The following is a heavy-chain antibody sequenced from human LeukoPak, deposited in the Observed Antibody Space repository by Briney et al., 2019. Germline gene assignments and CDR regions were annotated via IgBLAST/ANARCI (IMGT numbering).Heavy chain of an antibody. D-gene: IGHD3-3*01. Sequence: GGSLRLSCAASGFTFSIYSMTWVRQAPGKGLEWVSSISSSSSYIYYADSVKGRFTISRDNAENSLYLQMNSLRVEDTAVYYCARATYYDFWSGYYGLWGQGTLVTVSS. CDR2: ISSSSSYI. V-gene: IGHV3-21*01. CDR1: GFTFSIYS. CDR3: ARATYYDFWSGYYGL. J-gene: IGHJ4*02.